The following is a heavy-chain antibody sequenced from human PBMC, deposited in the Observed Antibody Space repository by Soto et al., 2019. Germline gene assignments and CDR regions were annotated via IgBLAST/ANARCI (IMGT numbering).Heavy chain of an antibody. CDR1: GFTFSDHY. V-gene: IGHV3-72*01. D-gene: IGHD3-10*01. J-gene: IGHJ4*02. CDR3: TVWGSGNDFGAA. Sequence: EVQLVESGGGLVQPGGSLRLSCAASGFTFSDHYMDWVRQAPGKGLEWVGRSKNKADSYTTEYAASVKGRFTISRHGSKNSLFLQINSLKTGDTGVYYCTVWGSGNDFGAAWGQGILVTVSS. CDR2: SKNKADSYTT.